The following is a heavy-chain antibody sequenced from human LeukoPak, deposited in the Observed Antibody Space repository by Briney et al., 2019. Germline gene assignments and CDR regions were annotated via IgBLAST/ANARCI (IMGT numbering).Heavy chain of an antibody. D-gene: IGHD1-14*01. Sequence: GGSLRLSCIGSGFTFSKCGMGWVRQAPGKALEWVSGIDDRGRSTYYADSVRGRFTISRDNSRNTLYLQMSSLRAEDTAVYHCAIRTGQIPYYFDYWGQGTLVTVSS. J-gene: IGHJ4*02. CDR1: GFTFSKCG. CDR2: IDDRGRST. CDR3: AIRTGQIPYYFDY. V-gene: IGHV3-23*01.